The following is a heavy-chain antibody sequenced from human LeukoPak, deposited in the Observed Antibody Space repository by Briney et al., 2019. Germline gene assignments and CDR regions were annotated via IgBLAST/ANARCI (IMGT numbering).Heavy chain of an antibody. V-gene: IGHV4-34*01. CDR2: INHSGNT. CDR1: GGSLRIYY. Sequence: SESPSVTCTDPGGSLRIYYWRWSCPPLGKRVECIGEINHSGNTNYNPSLKSRVTISVDSSKKRFYLNLSSVTAEDTTVYYCARAGDRSDYSDYWGQGTMVTASS. CDR3: ARAGDRSDYSDY. J-gene: IGHJ4*02. D-gene: IGHD3-22*01.